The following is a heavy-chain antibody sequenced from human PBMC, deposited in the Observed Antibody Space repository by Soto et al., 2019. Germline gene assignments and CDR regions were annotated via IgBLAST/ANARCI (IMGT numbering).Heavy chain of an antibody. V-gene: IGHV5-10-1*01. CDR3: GTEWIQLNGAGWFDP. J-gene: IGHJ5*02. CDR2: IDPSDSYT. CDR1: GYSFTSYW. Sequence: PGESLKISCRGSGYSFTSYWISWVRQMPGKGLEWMGRIDPSDSYTNYSPSFQGHVTISADKSISTAYLQWSSLKASDTAMYYCGTEWIQLNGAGWFDPWGQGTLVTVPS. D-gene: IGHD5-18*01.